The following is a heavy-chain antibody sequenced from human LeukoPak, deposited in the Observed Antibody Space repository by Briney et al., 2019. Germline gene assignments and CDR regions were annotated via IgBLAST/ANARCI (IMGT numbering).Heavy chain of an antibody. D-gene: IGHD3-22*01. CDR1: GYTFTGYY. CDR2: INPNSGGT. CDR3: ARDGEYYDSSAVVYYYYYYMDV. Sequence: ASVKVSCKASGYTFTGYYMHWVRQAPGQGLEWMGWINPNSGGTNYAQKFQGRVTMTRGTSISTAYMELSRLRSDDTAVYYCARDGEYYDSSAVVYYYYYYMDVWGKGTTVTVSS. V-gene: IGHV1-2*02. J-gene: IGHJ6*03.